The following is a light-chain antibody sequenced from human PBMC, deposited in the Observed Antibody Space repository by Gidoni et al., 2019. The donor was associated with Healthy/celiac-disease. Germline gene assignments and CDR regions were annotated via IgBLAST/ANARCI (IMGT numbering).Light chain of an antibody. Sequence: DIQMTQSPSSVSSSVGDRVTITCRASQGISTRLAWYQHKPGIAPKLLIYAASTVQSGVPSRFSGSGSGTEFTLTLSSLQPEDFATYYCEQAYNFPWTFGQGTKVEIK. V-gene: IGKV1-12*01. CDR3: EQAYNFPWT. CDR2: AAS. J-gene: IGKJ1*01. CDR1: QGISTR.